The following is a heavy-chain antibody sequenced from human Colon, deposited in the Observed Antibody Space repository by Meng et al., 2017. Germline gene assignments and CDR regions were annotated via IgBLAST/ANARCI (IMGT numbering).Heavy chain of an antibody. Sequence: GESLKISCAASGFTFSNYCMHWVRQAPGKGLVWVSHIDSDGSTTTYADTVKGRFTISRDNAKNTLYLQMNSLRVEDTAVYYCARSIFPYTFDYWGQGMLVTVSS. J-gene: IGHJ4*02. CDR3: ARSIFPYTFDY. V-gene: IGHV3-74*01. CDR1: GFTFSNYC. CDR2: IDSDGSTT. D-gene: IGHD2-2*02.